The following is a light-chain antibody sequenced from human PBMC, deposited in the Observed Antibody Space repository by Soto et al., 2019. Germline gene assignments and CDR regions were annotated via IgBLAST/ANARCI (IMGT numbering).Light chain of an antibody. Sequence: QSALTQPASVSGSPGQSITISRTGTSSDVGGYNYVSWYQQHPGKAPKFIIYEVSNRPSGVSNRFSGSKSGNTASLTISGLQAEDEADYYCTSYTYPDTRKVFGGGTKVTVL. CDR3: TSYTYPDTRKV. V-gene: IGLV2-14*01. CDR2: EVS. J-gene: IGLJ3*02. CDR1: SSDVGGYNY.